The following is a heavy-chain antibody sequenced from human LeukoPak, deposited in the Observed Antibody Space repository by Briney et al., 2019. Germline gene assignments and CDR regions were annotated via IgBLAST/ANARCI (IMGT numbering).Heavy chain of an antibody. CDR3: AKAPAASCIGSNCYHFDW. CDR2: ISASDPGT. Sequence: GGSLRLSCAASGFTFNTYAMSWVRQAPGKRLEWVSAISASDPGTYYADSVKGRFTISRDNSKNTLFLQMNGLRAEDTAVYYCAKAPAASCIGSNCYHFDWWGQGTLVTVSS. CDR1: GFTFNTYA. J-gene: IGHJ4*02. D-gene: IGHD2-15*01. V-gene: IGHV3-23*01.